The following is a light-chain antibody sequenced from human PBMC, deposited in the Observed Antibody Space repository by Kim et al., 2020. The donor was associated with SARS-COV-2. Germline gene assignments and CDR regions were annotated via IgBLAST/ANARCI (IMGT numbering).Light chain of an antibody. CDR2: AAS. J-gene: IGKJ4*01. V-gene: IGKV1-39*01. CDR3: QLRHTTPVLT. Sequence: DIQMTQSPSSLAASVGDRVTIPCRASQSIGTYLHWYQQKPGRAPKLLIYAASSLQSGVASRLSGSGSGKDFTLTISSVQPEDFATYYCQLRHTTPVLTFRGG. CDR1: QSIGTY.